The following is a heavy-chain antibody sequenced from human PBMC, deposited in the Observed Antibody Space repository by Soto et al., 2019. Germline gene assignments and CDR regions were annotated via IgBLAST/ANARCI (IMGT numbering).Heavy chain of an antibody. Sequence: PVGSLRLSCAASVFTFSSYGMHWVRQSPGKGLEWVAVIWYDGSNKYYADSVKGRFTISRDNSKNTLYLQMNSLRAEDTAVYYCARDQASLVVVPAAYGGPGIDYWAQGSLVTVSS. J-gene: IGHJ4*02. CDR3: ARDQASLVVVPAAYGGPGIDY. CDR2: IWYDGSNK. D-gene: IGHD2-2*01. CDR1: VFTFSSYG. V-gene: IGHV3-33*01.